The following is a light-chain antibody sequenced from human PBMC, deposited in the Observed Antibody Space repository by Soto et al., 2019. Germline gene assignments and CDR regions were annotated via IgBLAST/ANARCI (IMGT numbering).Light chain of an antibody. CDR1: QSISSY. CDR3: KQSFSAPWT. Sequence: IQMTQSPSSLSASVGHSVTITCLASQSISSYLNWYQQKPGQVPKLLIYAASSLQCGVPSRFSGSGSGTDFTLTISRLQPEDFATYYCKQSFSAPWTFGQGTKVDIK. V-gene: IGKV1-39*01. CDR2: AAS. J-gene: IGKJ1*01.